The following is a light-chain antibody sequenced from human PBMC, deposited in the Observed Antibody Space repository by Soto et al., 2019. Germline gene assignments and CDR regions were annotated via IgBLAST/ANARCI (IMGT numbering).Light chain of an antibody. CDR1: QTIRNY. V-gene: IGKV1-39*01. CDR3: QHSYNTPRA. CDR2: DAS. Sequence: DIHMTQSPSLLSASVGARVTITCRSNQTIRNYLNWYQQKPGKAPNLLIHDASSLQNGVPSRFSGRGFGTDFTLTINDLQVADFATYYCQHSYNTPRAFGQGTKIEI. J-gene: IGKJ2*01.